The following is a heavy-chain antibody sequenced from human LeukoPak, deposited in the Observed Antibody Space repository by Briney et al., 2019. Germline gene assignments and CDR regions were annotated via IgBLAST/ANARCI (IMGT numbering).Heavy chain of an antibody. D-gene: IGHD4-17*01. CDR2: IYYSGST. Sequence: SETLSLTCTVSGGSISSGGYYWSWIRQRPGKGLEWIGYIYYSGSTYYNPSLKSRVTISVDTSKNQFSLKLSSVTAADTAVYYCARRNLGYGDYNFDYWGQGTLVTVSS. CDR1: GGSISSGGYY. J-gene: IGHJ4*02. V-gene: IGHV4-31*03. CDR3: ARRNLGYGDYNFDY.